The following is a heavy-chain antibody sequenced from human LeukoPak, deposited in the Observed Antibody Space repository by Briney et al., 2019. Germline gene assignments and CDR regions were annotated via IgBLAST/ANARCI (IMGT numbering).Heavy chain of an antibody. CDR1: GFTFSSYG. D-gene: IGHD2-2*01. J-gene: IGHJ3*02. CDR2: VCSSGGST. CDR3: AKGKIVPAADDASDI. V-gene: IGHV3-23*01. Sequence: GGSLRLSCAASGFTFSSYGMSWVRQGPGKGLEWVSGVCSSGGSTYYADSVKGRFTISRDNSKNTLYLQMNSLRAEDTAVYYCAKGKIVPAADDASDIWGQGTMVTVSS.